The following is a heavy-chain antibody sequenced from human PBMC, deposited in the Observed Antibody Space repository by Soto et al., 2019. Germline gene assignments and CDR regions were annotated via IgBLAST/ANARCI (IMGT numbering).Heavy chain of an antibody. CDR3: ARDRGYYDFWSGYIHYYYYYGMDV. V-gene: IGHV1-46*01. CDR2: INPSGGST. D-gene: IGHD3-3*01. Sequence: ASVKVFCKASGYTFTSYYMHWVRQAPGQGLEWMGIINPSGGSTSYAQKFQGRVTMTRDTSTSTVYMELSSLRSEDTAVSYCARDRGYYDFWSGYIHYYYYYGMDVWGQGTTVTVSS. CDR1: GYTFTSYY. J-gene: IGHJ6*02.